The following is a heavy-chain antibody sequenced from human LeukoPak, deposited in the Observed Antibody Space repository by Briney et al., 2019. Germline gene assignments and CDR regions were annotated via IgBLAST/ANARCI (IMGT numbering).Heavy chain of an antibody. D-gene: IGHD6-6*01. J-gene: IGHJ4*02. CDR3: AKDREYSSSLLDY. V-gene: IGHV3-23*01. CDR1: GFTFSNYS. Sequence: GGSLRLSCAASGFTFSNYSMNWVRQAPGKGLEWVSAISGSGGSTYYADSVKGRFTISRDNSKNTLYLQMNSLRAEDTAVYYCAKDREYSSSLLDYWGQGTLVTVSS. CDR2: ISGSGGST.